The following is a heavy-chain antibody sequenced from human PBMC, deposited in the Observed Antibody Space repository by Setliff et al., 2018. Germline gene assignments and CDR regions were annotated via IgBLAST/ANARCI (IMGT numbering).Heavy chain of an antibody. CDR2: INAWGTSM. CDR1: GFTFSNHG. D-gene: IGHD3-10*01. CDR3: RVWIGDLSRDF. V-gene: IGHV3-21*04. J-gene: IGHJ4*02. Sequence: GGSLRLSCGASGFTFSNHGMNWVRQAPGKGLEWVAYINAWGTSMYYADSVKGRFTISRDNSKNTFDLQMNSLRADDTAVYYCRVWIGDLSRDFWGRGTLVTVSS.